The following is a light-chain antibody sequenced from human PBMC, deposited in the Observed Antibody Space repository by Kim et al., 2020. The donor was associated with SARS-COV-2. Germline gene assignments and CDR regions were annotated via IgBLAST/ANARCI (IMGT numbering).Light chain of an antibody. CDR3: HQSGDSVRA. V-gene: IGKV3-20*01. Sequence: EIVLTQSPDTLSLSPGERATLSCRASQSISSSYLAWYQQKPGQPPRLLIYRASSRATGIPDRFSGSGSATDFTLTISRLEPEDFAMYYCHQSGDSVRAFGPGTKVDIK. CDR2: RAS. J-gene: IGKJ1*01. CDR1: QSISSSY.